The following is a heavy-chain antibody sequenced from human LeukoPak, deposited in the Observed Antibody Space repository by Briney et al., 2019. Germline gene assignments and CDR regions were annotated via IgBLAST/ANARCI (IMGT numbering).Heavy chain of an antibody. CDR3: ARVGSPTKNSSGNLGGAFDI. CDR1: GGSIRSCY. CDR2: IYTSGST. J-gene: IGHJ3*02. V-gene: IGHV4-4*07. Sequence: SETLSLTCTVSGGSIRSCYWSWIRQPAGKGLEWIGRIYTSGSTNYNPSLKSRVTISVDKSKNQFSLKLSSVTAADTAVYYCARVGSPTKNSSGNLGGAFDIWGQGTMVTVSS. D-gene: IGHD3-22*01.